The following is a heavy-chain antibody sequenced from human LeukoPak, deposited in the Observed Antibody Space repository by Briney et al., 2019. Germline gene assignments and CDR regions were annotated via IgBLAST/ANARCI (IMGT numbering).Heavy chain of an antibody. V-gene: IGHV4-59*12. Sequence: SETLSLTCTVSGGSISSYYWSWIRQPPGKGLEWIGYIYYSGSTNYNPSLKSRVTISVDTSKNQFSLKLSSVTAADTAVYYCASPYYDILTGYYRDYYFDYWGQGTLATVSS. D-gene: IGHD3-9*01. CDR2: IYYSGST. J-gene: IGHJ4*02. CDR1: GGSISSYY. CDR3: ASPYYDILTGYYRDYYFDY.